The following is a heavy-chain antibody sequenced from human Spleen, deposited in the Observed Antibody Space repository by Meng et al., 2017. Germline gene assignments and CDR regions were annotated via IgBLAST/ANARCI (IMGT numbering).Heavy chain of an antibody. CDR1: GCSISSSNW. CDR2: IYHSGST. J-gene: IGHJ4*01. Sequence: HPPRSRPGLGNPSGPLPPTCAVSGCSISSSNWWIWVRQPPGKGLEWIGEIYHSGSTNYNPSLKSRATISVDTSQNNLSLKLSSVTAADSAVYYCARGPTTMAHDFDYWGHGT. V-gene: IGHV4-4*02. CDR3: ARGPTTMAHDFDY. D-gene: IGHD4-11*01.